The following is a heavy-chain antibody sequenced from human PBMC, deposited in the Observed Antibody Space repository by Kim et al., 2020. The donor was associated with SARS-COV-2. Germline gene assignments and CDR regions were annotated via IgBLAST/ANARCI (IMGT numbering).Heavy chain of an antibody. J-gene: IGHJ4*02. V-gene: IGHV3-15*01. D-gene: IGHD3-16*01. Sequence: GGSLRLSCAASGFTFGNAWMSWVRQAPGKGLEWVGRIRSKTDGRTTDDAAPVKGRFTISRDDSKNTLYLQMNSLKTEDTVVYYCTTVMDYWGQGTLVTVSS. CDR2: IRSKTDGRTT. CDR3: TTVMDY. CDR1: GFTFGNAW.